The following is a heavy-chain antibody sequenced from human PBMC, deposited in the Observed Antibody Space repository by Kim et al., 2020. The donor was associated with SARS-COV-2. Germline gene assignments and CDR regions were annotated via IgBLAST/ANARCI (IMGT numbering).Heavy chain of an antibody. CDR1: GYTFTSYG. CDR3: ARFYGSGSFDYYYGMDV. D-gene: IGHD3-10*01. J-gene: IGHJ6*02. V-gene: IGHV1-18*01. CDR2: ISAYNGNT. Sequence: ASVKVSCKASGYTFTSYGISWVRQAPGQGLEWMGWISAYNGNTNYAQKLQGRVTMTTDTSTSTAYMELRSLRSDDTAVYYCARFYGSGSFDYYYGMDVWGQGTTVTVSS.